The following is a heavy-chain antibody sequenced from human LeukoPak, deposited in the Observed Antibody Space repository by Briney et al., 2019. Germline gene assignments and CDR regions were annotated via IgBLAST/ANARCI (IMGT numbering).Heavy chain of an antibody. CDR3: ARADNGYSYGPVLYYGMDV. V-gene: IGHV1-8*01. J-gene: IGHJ6*02. Sequence: GASVKVSCKASGYTFTSYDINWVRQATGQGLEWMGWMNPNSGNTGYAQKFQGRVTMTRNTSISTAYMELRSLRSEATAVYYCARADNGYSYGPVLYYGMDVWGQGTTVTVSS. CDR2: MNPNSGNT. CDR1: GYTFTSYD. D-gene: IGHD5-18*01.